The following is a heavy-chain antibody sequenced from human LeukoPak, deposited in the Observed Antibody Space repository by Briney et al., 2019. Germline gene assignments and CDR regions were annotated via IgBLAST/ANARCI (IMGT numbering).Heavy chain of an antibody. CDR2: ISSSSSYI. J-gene: IGHJ6*02. CDR1: GFTFSSYS. D-gene: IGHD2-21*02. Sequence: GGSLRLSCAASGFTFSSYSMNWVRQAPGKGLEYVSSISSSSSYIYYADSVKGRFTISRDNAKNSLYLQMNSLRAEDTAVYYCARSQAGDLGVDVWGQGTTVTVSS. V-gene: IGHV3-21*01. CDR3: ARSQAGDLGVDV.